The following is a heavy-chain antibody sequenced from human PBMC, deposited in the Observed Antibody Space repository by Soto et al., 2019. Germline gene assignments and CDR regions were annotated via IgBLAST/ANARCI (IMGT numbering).Heavy chain of an antibody. CDR2: IIPISGST. Sequence: ASLKVSCKASGVTFSSYSISWVRQSPGQGLEWMGGIIPISGSTNYAQKFQGWVTMTRDTSISTAYMELSRLRSDDTAVYYCARDASRVPAAYYYYGMDVWGQGTTVTVSS. CDR1: GVTFSSYS. D-gene: IGHD2-2*01. CDR3: ARDASRVPAAYYYYGMDV. V-gene: IGHV1-2*04. J-gene: IGHJ6*02.